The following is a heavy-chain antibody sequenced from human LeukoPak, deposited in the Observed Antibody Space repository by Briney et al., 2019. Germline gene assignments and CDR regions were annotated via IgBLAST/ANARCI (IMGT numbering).Heavy chain of an antibody. Sequence: GGSLRPSCAASGFTFSGSAMHWVRQASGKGLEWVGRIRSKANSYATAYAASVKGRFTISRDDSKNTAYLQMNSLKTEDTAVYYCTAPGIYGYYYYYMDVWGKGTTVTVSS. CDR2: IRSKANSYAT. J-gene: IGHJ6*03. D-gene: IGHD5-12*01. CDR3: TAPGIYGYYYYYMDV. CDR1: GFTFSGSA. V-gene: IGHV3-73*01.